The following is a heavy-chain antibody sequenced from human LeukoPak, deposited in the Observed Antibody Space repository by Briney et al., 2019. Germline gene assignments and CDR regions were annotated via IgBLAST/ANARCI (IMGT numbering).Heavy chain of an antibody. CDR2: IIPIFGTA. CDR3: ARDLGEQRNGYNYEAFDY. V-gene: IGHV1-69*13. D-gene: IGHD5-24*01. CDR1: GGTFISYA. Sequence: GSSVKVSCKASGGTFISYAISWVRQAPGQGLAWMGGIIPIFGTANYAQKFQGRVTITADESTSTAYMELSSLRSEDTAVYYCARDLGEQRNGYNYEAFDYWGQGTLVTVSS. J-gene: IGHJ4*02.